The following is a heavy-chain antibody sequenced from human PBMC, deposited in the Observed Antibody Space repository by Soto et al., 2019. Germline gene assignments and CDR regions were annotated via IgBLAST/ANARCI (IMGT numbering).Heavy chain of an antibody. Sequence: ASVKVSCKASGYTFADYYLHWVRQAPGQGLEWMGWINPNTAFTKYAQNFQGRVTTTSDTSISTAYMELSSLRSGDTAVYYCARDPVLNWNLFHYTMDVWGQGTTVTVSS. D-gene: IGHD1-1*01. J-gene: IGHJ6*02. CDR2: INPNTAFT. CDR3: ARDPVLNWNLFHYTMDV. V-gene: IGHV1-2*02. CDR1: GYTFADYY.